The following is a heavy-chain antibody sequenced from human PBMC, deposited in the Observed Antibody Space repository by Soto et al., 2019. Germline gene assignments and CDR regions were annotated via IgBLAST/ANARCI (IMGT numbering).Heavy chain of an antibody. V-gene: IGHV3-30*03. J-gene: IGHJ3*01. CDR1: VCTFSIYG. CDR2: ISYDGSDK. Sequence: XGSLRLSCAFSVCTFSIYGMQWVRQSPGKWLECVAGISYDGSDKYYVDSVKGRFTISRDNSKNTLYLQMNSLRAEDTAVYYFARVGGRFVWDVTTESFDLWGRGT. D-gene: IGHD1-1*01. CDR3: ARVGGRFVWDVTTESFDL.